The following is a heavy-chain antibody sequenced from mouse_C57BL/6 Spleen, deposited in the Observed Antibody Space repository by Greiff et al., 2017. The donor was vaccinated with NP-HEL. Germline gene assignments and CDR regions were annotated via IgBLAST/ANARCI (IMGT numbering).Heavy chain of an antibody. V-gene: IGHV1-72*01. D-gene: IGHD1-1*01. Sequence: QVQLQQPGAELVKPGASVKLSCKASGYTFTSNWMHWVKQRPGRGLEWIGRIDPNSGGTKYNEKFKSKATLTVDKPSSTAYMQLSSLTSEDSAVYYCARDDYGSSYVGWFAYWGQGTLVTVSA. CDR3: ARDDYGSSYVGWFAY. J-gene: IGHJ3*01. CDR1: GYTFTSNW. CDR2: IDPNSGGT.